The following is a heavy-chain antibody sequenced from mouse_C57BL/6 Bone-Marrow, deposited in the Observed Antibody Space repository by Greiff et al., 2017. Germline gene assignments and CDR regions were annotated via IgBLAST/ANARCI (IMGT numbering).Heavy chain of an antibody. CDR1: GYTFTSYW. J-gene: IGHJ3*01. D-gene: IGHD1-1*01. V-gene: IGHV1-50*01. CDR3: ARYYGSPRWAY. CDR2: IDPSDSYT. Sequence: QVQLKQPGAELVKPGASVKLSCKASGYTFTSYWMQWVKQRPGQGLEWIGEIDPSDSYTNYNQKFKGKATLTVDTSSSTAYMQLSSLTSEDSAVYYCARYYGSPRWAYWGQGTLVTVSA.